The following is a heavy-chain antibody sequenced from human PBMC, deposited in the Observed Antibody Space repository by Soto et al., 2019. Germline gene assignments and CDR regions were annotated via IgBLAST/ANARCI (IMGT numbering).Heavy chain of an antibody. D-gene: IGHD6-13*01. Sequence: QVQLVESGGGVVQPGRSLRLSCAASGFTFSSYGMHWVRQAPGKGLEWVAVIWYDGSNKYYADSVKGRFTISRDNSKNTLYLQMNSLRAEDTAVYYCAKVAAAGTGRYYFDYWGQGTLVTVSS. CDR1: GFTFSSYG. J-gene: IGHJ4*02. CDR2: IWYDGSNK. V-gene: IGHV3-33*06. CDR3: AKVAAAGTGRYYFDY.